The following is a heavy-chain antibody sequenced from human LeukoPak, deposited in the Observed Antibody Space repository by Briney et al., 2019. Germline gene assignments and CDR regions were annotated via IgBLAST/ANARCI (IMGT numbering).Heavy chain of an antibody. Sequence: SETPSLTCTVSGGSISSSSYYWGWIRQPPGKGLEWIGSIYYSGSTYYNPSLKSRVTISVDTSKNQFSLKLSSVTAADTAVYYCARGTYSSSWYAFDYWGQGTLVTVSS. J-gene: IGHJ4*02. D-gene: IGHD6-13*01. CDR1: GGSISSSSYY. CDR2: IYYSGST. CDR3: ARGTYSSSWYAFDY. V-gene: IGHV4-39*07.